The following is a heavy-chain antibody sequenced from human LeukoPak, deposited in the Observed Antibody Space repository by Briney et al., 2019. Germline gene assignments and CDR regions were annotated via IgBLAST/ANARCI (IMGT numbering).Heavy chain of an antibody. Sequence: SETLSLTCTVSGGSISSYYWSWIRQPAGKGLEWIGRIYTSGSTNYNPSLKSRVTMSVDTSKNQFSLKLSSVTAADTAVYYCARFKDTYYYGSDLSEPDYWGQGTLVTVSS. J-gene: IGHJ4*02. D-gene: IGHD3-10*01. CDR2: IYTSGST. V-gene: IGHV4-4*07. CDR3: ARFKDTYYYGSDLSEPDY. CDR1: GGSISSYY.